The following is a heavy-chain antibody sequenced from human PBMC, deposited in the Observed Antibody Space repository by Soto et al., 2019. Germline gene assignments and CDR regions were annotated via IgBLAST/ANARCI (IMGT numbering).Heavy chain of an antibody. CDR3: ARLRGSHYYFGMDV. Sequence: SETLSLTCTVSGGSISSYYWSWIRQPPGKGLEWIGYIYYSGSTNYNPSLKSRVTISVDTSKNQCSLKLSSVTAADTAVYYCARLRGSHYYFGMDVWGQGTTVTVSS. D-gene: IGHD3-10*01. CDR2: IYYSGST. CDR1: GGSISSYY. J-gene: IGHJ6*02. V-gene: IGHV4-59*01.